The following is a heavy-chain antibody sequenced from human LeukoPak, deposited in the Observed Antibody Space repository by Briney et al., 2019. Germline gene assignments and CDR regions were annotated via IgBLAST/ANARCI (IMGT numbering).Heavy chain of an antibody. CDR2: IIPILDTA. CDR3: ARDQESYDFWSGRHYFDY. D-gene: IGHD3-3*01. CDR1: GGTFSSYT. V-gene: IGHV1-69*01. Sequence: SVKVSCKASGGTFSSYTINWVRQAPGQGLERMRGIIPILDTAKYAQKFQGRVTITADESTSTAYMELSSLRSEDTAVYYCARDQESYDFWSGRHYFDYWGQGTLVTVSS. J-gene: IGHJ4*02.